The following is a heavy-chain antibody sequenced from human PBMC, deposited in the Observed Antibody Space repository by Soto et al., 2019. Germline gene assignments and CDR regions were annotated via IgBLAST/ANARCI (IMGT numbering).Heavy chain of an antibody. Sequence: SETLSLTCSVSGGSISNFYWSWIRQPPGKGLEWICYIYYSGSTTYNPSLKSRVTISVDTSKNHFSLKLSSVTAADTAVYYCARGQDYDFWSGYYAYYYYGMDVWGQGTTVTVSS. CDR2: IYYSGST. D-gene: IGHD3-3*01. J-gene: IGHJ6*02. CDR1: GGSISNFY. V-gene: IGHV4-59*12. CDR3: ARGQDYDFWSGYYAYYYYGMDV.